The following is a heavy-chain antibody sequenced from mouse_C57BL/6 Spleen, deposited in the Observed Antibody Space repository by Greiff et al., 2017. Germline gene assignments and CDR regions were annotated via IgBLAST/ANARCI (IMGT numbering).Heavy chain of an antibody. CDR1: GFAFSNYL. D-gene: IGHD1-1*01. Sequence: QVQLLQSGAELVRPGASVKVSCKASGFAFSNYLIEWVKQRPGQGLEWIGVINPGSGGTKYTEKVKGQVTLTTDKSSSTAYMQLSSLTSEDSAVYYCARGGEVATDYWGQGTPVTVSS. CDR2: INPGSGGT. J-gene: IGHJ2*01. V-gene: IGHV1-54*01. CDR3: ARGGEVATDY.